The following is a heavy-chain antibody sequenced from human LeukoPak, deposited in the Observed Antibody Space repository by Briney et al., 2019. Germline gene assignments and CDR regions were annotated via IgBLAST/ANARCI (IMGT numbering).Heavy chain of an antibody. Sequence: PGGSLRLSCAASGFTFSSYSMNWVRQAPGKGLEWVSSISSSSSYIYYADSVKGRFTISRDNAKNSLYLQMNSLRAEDTAVYYCAREVGDFDAFDIWGQGTMVTVSS. CDR2: ISSSSSYI. CDR3: AREVGDFDAFDI. D-gene: IGHD2-2*01. CDR1: GFTFSSYS. J-gene: IGHJ3*02. V-gene: IGHV3-21*01.